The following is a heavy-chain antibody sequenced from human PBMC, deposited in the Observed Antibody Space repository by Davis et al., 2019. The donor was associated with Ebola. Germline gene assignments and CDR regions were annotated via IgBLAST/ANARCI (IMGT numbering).Heavy chain of an antibody. D-gene: IGHD4-17*01. V-gene: IGHV3-66*01. CDR3: FPLESDYGDNGGYVFDI. CDR2: IYSDYRT. CDR1: GLTVSSNS. Sequence: PGGSLRLSCAASGLTVSSNSMSWVRQAPGKGLEWVSVIYSDYRTYYADSVKGRFTISTDKSKNTLYLQMNSLRAEDTAVYYCFPLESDYGDNGGYVFDIWGQGIMVTVSS. J-gene: IGHJ3*02.